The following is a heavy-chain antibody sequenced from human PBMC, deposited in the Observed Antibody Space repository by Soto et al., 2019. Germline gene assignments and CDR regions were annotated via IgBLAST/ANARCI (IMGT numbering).Heavy chain of an antibody. J-gene: IGHJ4*02. CDR1: GDSVSSNSAA. Sequence: PSQTLSLTCAISGDSVSSNSAAWNWIRQSPSRGLEWLGRTYYRSKWYNDYAVSVKSRITINPDTSKNQFSLQLNSVTPEDTAVYYCARDSIRDIVVVPAASFDYWGQGTLVTV. D-gene: IGHD2-2*01. CDR3: ARDSIRDIVVVPAASFDY. CDR2: TYYRSKWYN. V-gene: IGHV6-1*01.